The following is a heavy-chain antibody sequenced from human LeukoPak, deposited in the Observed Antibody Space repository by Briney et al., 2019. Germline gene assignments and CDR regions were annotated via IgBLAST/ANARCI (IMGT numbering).Heavy chain of an antibody. CDR2: ISYDGSRT. D-gene: IGHD3-22*01. V-gene: IGHV3-30*18. Sequence: GRSLRLSCAASGFTFSNYAMHWVRQAPNKGLEWVSVISYDGSRTYYTDSVKGRFTISRDNSKNTLYLQMNSLRAEDTAVYYCAKVTMIVVVITEFDYWGQGTLVTVSS. J-gene: IGHJ4*02. CDR3: AKVTMIVVVITEFDY. CDR1: GFTFSNYA.